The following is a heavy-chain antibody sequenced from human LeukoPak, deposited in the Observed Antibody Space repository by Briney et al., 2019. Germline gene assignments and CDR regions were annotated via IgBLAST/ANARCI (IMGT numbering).Heavy chain of an antibody. CDR2: IYSGGST. CDR3: IYGYTLDF. J-gene: IGHJ4*02. Sequence: PGGSLRLSCAASGFTVSSNYMNWVRQAPGKGLEWVSVIYSGGSTNYADPVKGRFTISRDNSKNTLFLQMNSLRAEDTAIYYCIYGYTLDFWGQETLVTVSS. CDR1: GFTVSSNY. V-gene: IGHV3-53*01. D-gene: IGHD5-18*01.